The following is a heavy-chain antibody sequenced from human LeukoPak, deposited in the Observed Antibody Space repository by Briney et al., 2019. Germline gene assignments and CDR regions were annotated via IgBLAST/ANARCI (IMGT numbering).Heavy chain of an antibody. Sequence: ASVKVSCKASGYTFTSYYMHWVRQAPGQGLEWMGIINPSGGSTSYAQKFQGRVTITRDTSASTAYMELSSLRSEDTAVYYCARVEAVAGTGAIDYWGQGTLVTVSS. CDR2: INPSGGST. J-gene: IGHJ4*02. D-gene: IGHD6-19*01. CDR1: GYTFTSYY. CDR3: ARVEAVAGTGAIDY. V-gene: IGHV1-46*01.